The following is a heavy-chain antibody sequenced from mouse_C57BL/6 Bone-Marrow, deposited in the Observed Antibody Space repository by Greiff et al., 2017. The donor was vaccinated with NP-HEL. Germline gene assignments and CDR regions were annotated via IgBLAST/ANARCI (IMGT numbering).Heavy chain of an antibody. CDR3: ARWGDSWFAY. D-gene: IGHD3-3*01. CDR2: IHPNSGST. CDR1: GYTFTSYW. Sequence: VQLQQPGAELVKPGASVKLSCKASGYTFTSYWLHWVKQRPGQGLEWIGMIHPNSGSTNYNEKFKSKATLTVDKSSSTAYMQLSSLTSEDSAVYYCARWGDSWFAYWGQGTLVTVSA. J-gene: IGHJ3*01. V-gene: IGHV1-64*01.